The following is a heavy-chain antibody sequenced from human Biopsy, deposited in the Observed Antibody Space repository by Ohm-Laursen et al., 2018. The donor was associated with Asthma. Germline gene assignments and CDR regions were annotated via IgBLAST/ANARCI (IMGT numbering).Heavy chain of an antibody. V-gene: IGHV4-34*01. J-gene: IGHJ5*02. D-gene: IGHD2-2*01. CDR2: TNERGVT. Sequence: GTLSLTCDVYPGSSSGFFWTWIRQSPGKGLEWIGETNERGVTNNNPSLKSRVIISIDTYWNRVSLKLTSVTAADTAVYYCARAGQCSSTSCYNPGWFDPWGQGTLVTVSS. CDR1: PGSSSGFF. CDR3: ARAGQCSSTSCYNPGWFDP.